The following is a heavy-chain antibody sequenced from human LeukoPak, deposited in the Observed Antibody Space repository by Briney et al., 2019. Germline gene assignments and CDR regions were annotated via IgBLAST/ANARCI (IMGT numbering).Heavy chain of an antibody. CDR3: GKTTIGYSSGQKPAWPVDF. CDR2: IFGSGGSP. CDR1: GFTFGSHA. J-gene: IGHJ4*02. D-gene: IGHD5-18*01. V-gene: IGHV3-23*01. Sequence: GGSLRLSCEASGFTFGSHAMYWVRQAPGKGLEWVAGIFGSGGSPHYADSVKGRFTISRDNPRNTVYLQINSLRDDDTAVYYCGKTTIGYSSGQKPAWPVDFWGQGTLVTVSS.